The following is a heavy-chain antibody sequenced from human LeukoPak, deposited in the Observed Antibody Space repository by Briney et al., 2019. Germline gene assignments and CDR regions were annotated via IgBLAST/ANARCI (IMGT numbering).Heavy chain of an antibody. D-gene: IGHD3-9*01. J-gene: IGHJ4*02. Sequence: PGGSLRLSCAASGFTFSSYGMHWVRQAPGKGLEWVAVISYDGSNKYYADSAKGRFTISRDNSKNTLYLQMNSLRAEDTAVYYCAKDYDILTGPLDYWGQGTLVTVSS. V-gene: IGHV3-30*18. CDR2: ISYDGSNK. CDR1: GFTFSSYG. CDR3: AKDYDILTGPLDY.